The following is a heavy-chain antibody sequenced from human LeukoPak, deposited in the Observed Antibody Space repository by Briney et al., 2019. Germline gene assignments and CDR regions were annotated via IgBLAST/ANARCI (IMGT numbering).Heavy chain of an antibody. V-gene: IGHV3-30*18. J-gene: IGHJ5*02. D-gene: IGHD3-10*01. CDR1: GFTFSNAW. Sequence: GGSLRLSCAASGFTFSNAWMSWVRQAPGKGLEWVAVISYDGSNKYYADSVKGRFTISRDNSKNTLYLQMNSLRAEDTAVYYCAKGMPPSLLLWFGEPQFDPWGQGTLVTVSS. CDR3: AKGMPPSLLLWFGEPQFDP. CDR2: ISYDGSNK.